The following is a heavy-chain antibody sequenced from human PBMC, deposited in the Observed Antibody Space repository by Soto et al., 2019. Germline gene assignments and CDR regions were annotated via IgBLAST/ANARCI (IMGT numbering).Heavy chain of an antibody. D-gene: IGHD3-22*01. Sequence: QVQLQESGPGLVKPSGTLSLTCAVSGGSISTTHWWTWVRQPPGKGLEWIGEIYHSGSTNYNPSLKSRVTISVDNSKNQFSLKLSSVTAADTAVYYCARKPYYDPSHFDPWGQGTLVTVSS. V-gene: IGHV4-4*02. J-gene: IGHJ5*02. CDR3: ARKPYYDPSHFDP. CDR1: GGSISTTHW. CDR2: IYHSGST.